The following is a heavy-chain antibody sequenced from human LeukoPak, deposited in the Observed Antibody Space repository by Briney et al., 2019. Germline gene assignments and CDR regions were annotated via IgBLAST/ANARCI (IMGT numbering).Heavy chain of an antibody. Sequence: ASVKVSCKASGYTFTSYGISGVRQAPGQGLEWMAWINAYNGDTNFAQKLQGRVTVTTDTSTSTAYMELRSLRSDDTAVYYCARDLRSSSVYYFDYWGQGTLVTVSS. CDR1: GYTFTSYG. V-gene: IGHV1-18*01. D-gene: IGHD6-6*01. CDR3: ARDLRSSSVYYFDY. CDR2: INAYNGDT. J-gene: IGHJ4*02.